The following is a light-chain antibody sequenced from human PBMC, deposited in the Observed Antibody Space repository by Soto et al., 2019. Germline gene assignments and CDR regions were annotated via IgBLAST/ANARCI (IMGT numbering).Light chain of an antibody. CDR3: CSYAGSSMFV. J-gene: IGLJ2*01. CDR2: EVV. V-gene: IGLV2-23*02. CDR1: SSDVGPYNL. Sequence: QSALTQPASVSGSPGQSITISCTGSSSDVGPYNLVSWYQHHPGKAPKLMISEVVKRPSGVSNRFSGSKSGNTASLTISGLLAEDEADYYCCSYAGSSMFVFGGGTKLTVL.